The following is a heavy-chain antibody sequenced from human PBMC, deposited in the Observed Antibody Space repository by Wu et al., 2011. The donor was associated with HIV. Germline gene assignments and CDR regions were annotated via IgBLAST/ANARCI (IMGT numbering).Heavy chain of an antibody. V-gene: IGHV4-39*07. CDR3: ARTYYYDNGRRFFDY. CDR2: IYYVGKT. D-gene: IGHD3-22*01. J-gene: IGHJ4*02. Sequence: EWIGNIYYVGKTYYSSSLRSRVSISVGTSGNQFSLRLSSVTVADTAVYYCARTYYYDNGRRFFDYWGQGTLVTVSS.